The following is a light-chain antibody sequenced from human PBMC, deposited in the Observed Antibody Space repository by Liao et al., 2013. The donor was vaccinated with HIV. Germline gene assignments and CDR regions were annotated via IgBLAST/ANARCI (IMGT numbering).Light chain of an antibody. J-gene: IGLJ1*01. CDR1: NIGSKS. Sequence: SYELTQPPSVSVAPGWTARITCGGNNIGSKSVHWFQQKPGQAPVLVIYQDNKRPSGIPERFSGSNSGNTATLTISGTQAIDEADYYCQTWDRTTYVFGSGTKVTVL. V-gene: IGLV3-21*01. CDR3: QTWDRTTYV. CDR2: QDN.